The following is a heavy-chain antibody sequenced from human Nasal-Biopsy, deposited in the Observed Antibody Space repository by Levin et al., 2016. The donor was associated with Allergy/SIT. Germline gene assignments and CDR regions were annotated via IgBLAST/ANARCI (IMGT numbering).Heavy chain of an antibody. CDR2: IWYDGDNK. V-gene: IGHV3-33*01. J-gene: IGHJ4*02. CDR1: GFTFSSYG. Sequence: GESLKISCAASGFTFSSYGMHWVRQAPGKGLEWVAVIWYDGDNKNYAASVKGRFTISRDNSKNTLYLQMDTLRVEDTAVYYCARDSAGLRGLRYYLDLWGQGTLATVSS. CDR3: ARDSAGLRGLRYYLDL. D-gene: IGHD3-10*01.